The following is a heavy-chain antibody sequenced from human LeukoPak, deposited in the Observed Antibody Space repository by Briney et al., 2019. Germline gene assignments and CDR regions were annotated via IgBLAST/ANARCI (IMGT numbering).Heavy chain of an antibody. CDR3: VRGLRRDGFTFGF. D-gene: IGHD5-24*01. Sequence: PGGSLRLSCAASGFDFSDFWMSWVRQAPGKGLVWVSRIDSAGTDTIYADSVKGRFTISRDNAKSTLYLQLSSLRAEDSAIYYCVRGLRRDGFTFGFWGQGTLVTVSS. J-gene: IGHJ4*02. V-gene: IGHV3-74*01. CDR2: IDSAGTDT. CDR1: GFDFSDFW.